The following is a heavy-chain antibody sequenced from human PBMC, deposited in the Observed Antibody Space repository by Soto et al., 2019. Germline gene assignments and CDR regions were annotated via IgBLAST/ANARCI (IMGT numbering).Heavy chain of an antibody. D-gene: IGHD6-13*01. CDR3: ARHIAADGTFFDY. J-gene: IGHJ4*02. CDR1: GGSISSYY. CDR2: IYYSGST. V-gene: IGHV4-59*08. Sequence: SETLSLTCTVSGGSISSYYWSWIRQPPGKGLEWIGYIYYSGSTNYNPSLKSRVTISVDTSKNQFSLKLSSVTAADTAVYYCARHIAADGTFFDYWGQGTLVTVSA.